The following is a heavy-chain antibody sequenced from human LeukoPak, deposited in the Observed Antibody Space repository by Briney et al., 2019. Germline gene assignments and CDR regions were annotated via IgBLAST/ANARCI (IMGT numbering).Heavy chain of an antibody. CDR3: ARGGIDYRGPYSYYGMDV. CDR2: INPNSGGT. Sequence: ASVKVSCKASGYTFTGYYMHWVRQAPGQGREWMGWINPNSGGTNYAQKFQGWVTMTRDTSISTAYMELSRLRSDDTAVYYCARGGIDYRGPYSYYGMDVWGQGTTVTVSS. CDR1: GYTFTGYY. J-gene: IGHJ6*02. V-gene: IGHV1-2*04. D-gene: IGHD4-11*01.